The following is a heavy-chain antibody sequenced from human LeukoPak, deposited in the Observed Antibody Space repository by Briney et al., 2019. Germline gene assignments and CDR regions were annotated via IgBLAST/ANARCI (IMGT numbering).Heavy chain of an antibody. J-gene: IGHJ4*02. Sequence: GGSLRLSCTASGFSFSNHYMRWIRQAPGKGLEWVANINEDGSNKWHLGSVKGRFTVSRDNARNSLYLQMNSLRVEDTAVYYCTRVIVAVPGFFDYFDFWGQGVLVTVSS. V-gene: IGHV3-7*01. CDR3: TRVIVAVPGFFDYFDF. CDR1: GFSFSNHY. CDR2: INEDGSNK. D-gene: IGHD6-19*01.